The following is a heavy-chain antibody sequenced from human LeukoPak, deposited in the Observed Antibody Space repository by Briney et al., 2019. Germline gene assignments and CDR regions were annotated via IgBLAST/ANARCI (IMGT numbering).Heavy chain of an antibody. J-gene: IGHJ4*02. CDR2: IKQDGSEK. Sequence: GGSLRLSCAASGFTFSSYWMSWVRQAPGKGLEWVANIKQDGSEKYYVDSVKGRFTISRDNAKNSLYLQMNNLRAEDTAVYYCARGLIAAPIGYWGQGTLVTVSS. CDR3: ARGLIAAPIGY. D-gene: IGHD6-6*01. CDR1: GFTFSSYW. V-gene: IGHV3-7*01.